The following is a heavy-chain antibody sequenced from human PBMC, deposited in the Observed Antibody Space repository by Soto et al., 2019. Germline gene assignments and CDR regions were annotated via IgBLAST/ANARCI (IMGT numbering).Heavy chain of an antibody. V-gene: IGHV3-21*01. D-gene: IGHD3-22*01. J-gene: IGHJ3*02. Sequence: GSLRLSCAASGFTFSSYSMNWVRQAPGKGLEWVSSISSSSSYIYYADSVKGRFTISRDNAKNSLYLQMNSLRAEDTAVYYCARDLGYYDSSGRRSAFDIWGQGTMVTVSS. CDR2: ISSSSSYI. CDR1: GFTFSSYS. CDR3: ARDLGYYDSSGRRSAFDI.